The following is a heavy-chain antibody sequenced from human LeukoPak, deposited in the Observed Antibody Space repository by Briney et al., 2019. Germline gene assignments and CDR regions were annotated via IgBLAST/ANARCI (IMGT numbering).Heavy chain of an antibody. CDR3: ARVGGTNYYYYGMDV. V-gene: IGHV4-59*01. CDR2: IYYSGST. D-gene: IGHD1-26*01. CDR1: GGSISNYY. J-gene: IGHJ6*02. Sequence: PSETLSLTCTVSGGSISNYYWSWIRQPPGKGLEWIGYIYYSGSTNYNPSLKSRVTMSVDTSKNQFSLKLSSVTAADTAVYYCARVGGTNYYYYGMDVWGQGTTVTVSS.